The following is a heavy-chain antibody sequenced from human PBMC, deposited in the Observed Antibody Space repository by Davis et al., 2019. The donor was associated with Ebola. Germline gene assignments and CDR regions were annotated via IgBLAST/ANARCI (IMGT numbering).Heavy chain of an antibody. D-gene: IGHD6-13*01. V-gene: IGHV1-3*01. CDR1: GYTFTSYA. CDR3: ARGRYSSSWQINYYGMDV. J-gene: IGHJ6*02. Sequence: ASVKVSCKASGYTFTSYAMHWVRQAPGQRLEWMGWINAGNGNTKYSQKFQGRVTITRDTSASTAYMELSSLRSDDTAVYYCARGRYSSSWQINYYGMDVWGQGTTVTVSS. CDR2: INAGNGNT.